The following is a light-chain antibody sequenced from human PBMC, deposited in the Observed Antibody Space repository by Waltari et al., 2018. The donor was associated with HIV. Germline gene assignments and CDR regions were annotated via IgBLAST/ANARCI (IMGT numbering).Light chain of an antibody. Sequence: QSVLTQPPSASGTPGGRVTISCSGSSSNIGSNYVYWYQQLSGTAPKLHIYRNNQRPSGVTDRFTGTKSGNSAALAISGLRSEDEADYYCAAWDDSLSGRVFGTGTKVTVL. J-gene: IGLJ1*01. CDR1: SSNIGSNY. CDR3: AAWDDSLSGRV. V-gene: IGLV1-47*01. CDR2: RNN.